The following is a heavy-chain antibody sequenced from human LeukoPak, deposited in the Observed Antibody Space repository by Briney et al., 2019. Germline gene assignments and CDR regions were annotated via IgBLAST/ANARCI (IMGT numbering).Heavy chain of an antibody. CDR2: INPNSGDT. J-gene: IGHJ4*02. CDR3: ARDYVWGSYRNNYDY. CDR1: GGTFSSYA. V-gene: IGHV1-2*02. D-gene: IGHD3-16*02. Sequence: ASVKVSCKASGGTFSSYAISWVRQAPGQGLEWMGWINPNSGDTNSAQKFQGRVTMTRDTSISTAYMELSRLRSDDTAVYYCARDYVWGSYRNNYDYWGQGTLVTVSS.